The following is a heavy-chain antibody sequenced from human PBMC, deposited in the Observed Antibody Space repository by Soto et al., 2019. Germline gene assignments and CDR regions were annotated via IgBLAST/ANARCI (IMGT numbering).Heavy chain of an antibody. Sequence: GGSLRLSCAASGFSFSSYWMTWVRQAPGKGLEWVANIKQDGREKYYGASVKGRFTISRDNGKNLVYLQMDSLTPDDTAVYYCAGDGVQNGAYNGWLDPWGQGTLVTVSS. CDR3: AGDGVQNGAYNGWLDP. CDR1: GFSFSSYW. V-gene: IGHV3-7*03. D-gene: IGHD3-16*01. J-gene: IGHJ5*02. CDR2: IKQDGREK.